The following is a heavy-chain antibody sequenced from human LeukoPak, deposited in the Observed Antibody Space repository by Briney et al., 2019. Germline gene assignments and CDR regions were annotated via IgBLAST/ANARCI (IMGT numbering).Heavy chain of an antibody. CDR3: ARHLSTLSGYYYMDV. CDR2: IYPGDSDT. D-gene: IGHD3-10*01. V-gene: IGHV5-51*01. CDR1: GYSFTSYW. J-gene: IGHJ6*03. Sequence: GESLKISCKGSGYSFTSYWIGWVRQMPGKGLGWMGIIYPGDSDTRYSPSFQGQVTISADKSISTAYLQWSSLKASDTAMYYCARHLSTLSGYYYMDVWGKGTTVTVSS.